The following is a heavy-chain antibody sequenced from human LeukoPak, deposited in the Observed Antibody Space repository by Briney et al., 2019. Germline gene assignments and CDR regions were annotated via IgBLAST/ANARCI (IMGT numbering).Heavy chain of an antibody. Sequence: SETLSLTCTVSGGSISSSSYYWGWIRQPPGKGLEWIGSIYYSGSTYYNPSLKSRVTISVDTSKNQFSLKLSSVTAADTAVYYCARGGDYDWGAFDYWGQGALVTVSS. J-gene: IGHJ4*02. D-gene: IGHD4-17*01. CDR3: ARGGDYDWGAFDY. CDR2: IYYSGST. CDR1: GGSISSSSYY. V-gene: IGHV4-39*01.